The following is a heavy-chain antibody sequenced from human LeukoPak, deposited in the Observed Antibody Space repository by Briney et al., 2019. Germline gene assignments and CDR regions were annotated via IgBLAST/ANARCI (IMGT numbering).Heavy chain of an antibody. D-gene: IGHD2-21*01. J-gene: IGHJ4*02. CDR2: IKEDGSEQ. Sequence: HPSETLSLTCAVSGASISSYYWSWIRQAPGKGLEWVANIKEDGSEQHYVDSVKGRFTISRDNLKNSLSLQMNSLRVEDTAVYYCTRDRVIHDYWGQGTLVTVSS. V-gene: IGHV3-7*01. CDR3: TRDRVIHDY. CDR1: GASISSYY.